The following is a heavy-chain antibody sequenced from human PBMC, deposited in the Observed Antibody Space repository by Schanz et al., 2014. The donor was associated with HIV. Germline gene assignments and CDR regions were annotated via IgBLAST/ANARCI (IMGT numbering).Heavy chain of an antibody. V-gene: IGHV3-23*01. CDR1: GFAFNTYA. Sequence: EVKLSESGGGLVQPGGSLRVSCAASGFAFNTYAMTWVRQAPGKGLEWVSTISGSGISTYYADSVKGRFTISRDNSKNTLYLQMNSLRAEDTAVYFCANTEFPYSSSSDYYYGMDVWGQGTTVTVSS. D-gene: IGHD6-6*01. CDR2: ISGSGIST. CDR3: ANTEFPYSSSSDYYYGMDV. J-gene: IGHJ6*02.